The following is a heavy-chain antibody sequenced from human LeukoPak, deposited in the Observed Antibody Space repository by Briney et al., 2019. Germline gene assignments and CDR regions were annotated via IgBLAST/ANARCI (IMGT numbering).Heavy chain of an antibody. V-gene: IGHV1-69*05. CDR2: IIPISGTA. D-gene: IGHD1-7*01. Sequence: SVKVSCKASGGTFSSYAISWVRQAPGQGLEWMGGIIPISGTANYAQKFQGRVTITTDESTSTAYMELSSLRSEDTAVYHCARGSFSGTTIDYWGQGTLVTVSS. J-gene: IGHJ4*02. CDR3: ARGSFSGTTIDY. CDR1: GGTFSSYA.